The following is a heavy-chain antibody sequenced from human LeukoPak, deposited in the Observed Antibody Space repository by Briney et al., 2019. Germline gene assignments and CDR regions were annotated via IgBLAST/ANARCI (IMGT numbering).Heavy chain of an antibody. CDR3: ARELYDYGDPERDSDAFDI. V-gene: IGHV4-59*01. Sequence: SETLSLTCTVSGGSISSYYWSWIRQPPGKGLEWIGYIYYSGSTNYNPSLKSRVTISVDTSKNQLSLKLSSVTAADTAVYYCARELYDYGDPERDSDAFDIWGQGTMVTVSS. J-gene: IGHJ3*02. CDR1: GGSISSYY. D-gene: IGHD4-17*01. CDR2: IYYSGST.